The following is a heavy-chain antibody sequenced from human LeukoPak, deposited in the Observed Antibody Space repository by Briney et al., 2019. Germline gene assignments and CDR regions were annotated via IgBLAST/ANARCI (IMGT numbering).Heavy chain of an antibody. J-gene: IGHJ4*02. V-gene: IGHV3-30*18. D-gene: IGHD3-10*01. CDR1: GFTFDDYA. CDR2: ISYDGSNK. CDR3: AKDYSGSGSHVRYFDY. Sequence: GRSLRLSCAASGFTFDDYAMHWVRQAPGKGLEWVAVISYDGSNKYYTDSVKGRFTISRDNSKNTLYLQMNSLRAEDTAIYYCAKDYSGSGSHVRYFDYWGQGTLVTVSS.